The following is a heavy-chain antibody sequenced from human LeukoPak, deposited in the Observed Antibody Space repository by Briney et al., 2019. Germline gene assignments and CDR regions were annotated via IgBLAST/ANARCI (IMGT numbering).Heavy chain of an antibody. CDR1: GDSVSGHY. CDR3: ARAPMAITTSAFPDAFDF. V-gene: IGHV4-59*02. D-gene: IGHD5-12*01. CDR2: VSYSGGT. J-gene: IGHJ3*01. Sequence: SETLSLTCTVSGDSVSGHYWSWIRQTPGKELEWIGYVSYSGGTNYNPSLKRRVSISLDTSKNQFSLKLSSPAAADPAVYYCARAPMAITTSAFPDAFDFWGQGTMGTVSS.